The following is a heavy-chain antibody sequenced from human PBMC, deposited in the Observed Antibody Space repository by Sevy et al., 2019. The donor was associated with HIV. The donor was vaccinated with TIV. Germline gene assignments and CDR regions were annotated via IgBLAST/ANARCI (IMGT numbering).Heavy chain of an antibody. Sequence: ASVKVSCKTSGYKFTDYYIHWVRQAPGQGLEWMGWINTNSDGRKSAQKFQGRVTMTRDTSVGTVYMELSRLRSDDTAIYYCARDQEFCSTTTCFSGLDYWGQGTLVTVSS. V-gene: IGHV1-2*02. CDR1: GYKFTDYY. CDR2: INTNSDGR. CDR3: ARDQEFCSTTTCFSGLDY. D-gene: IGHD1-1*01. J-gene: IGHJ4*02.